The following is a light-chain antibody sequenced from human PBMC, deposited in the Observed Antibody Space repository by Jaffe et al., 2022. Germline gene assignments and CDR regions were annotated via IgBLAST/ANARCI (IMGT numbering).Light chain of an antibody. CDR3: MQSLAPWT. V-gene: IGKV2D-29*02. CDR2: EVS. Sequence: IVLTQTPLSLAVTPGQPASISCKSSQSLLNSNGKTYLYWYLQRPGQSPQVLIYEVSNRFSGVPARFSGSGSGTDFTLKISRVEADDVGVYYCMQSLAPWTFGQGTKVEI. CDR1: QSLLNSNGKTY. J-gene: IGKJ1*01.